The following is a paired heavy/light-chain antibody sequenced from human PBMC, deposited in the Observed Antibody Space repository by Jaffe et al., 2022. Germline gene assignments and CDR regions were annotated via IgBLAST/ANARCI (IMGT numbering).Heavy chain of an antibody. CDR2: MNPNSGNT. CDR1: GYTFTSYD. J-gene: IGHJ4*02. CDR3: ARGTHYYDFWSGYSHSSYYFDY. D-gene: IGHD3-3*01. Sequence: QVQLVQSGAEVKKPGASVKVSCKASGYTFTSYDINWVRQATGQGLEWMGWMNPNSGNTGYAQKFQGRVTMTRNTSISTAYMELSSLRSEDTAVYYCARGTHYYDFWSGYSHSSYYFDYWGQGTLVTVSS. V-gene: IGHV1-8*01.
Light chain of an antibody. Sequence: QSALTQPASVSGSPGQSITISCTGTSSDVGGYNYVSWYQQHPGKAPKLMIYDVSNRPSGVSNRFSGSKSGNTASLTISGLQAEDEADYYCSSYTSSSTLDWVFGGGTKLTVL. CDR3: SSYTSSSTLDWV. J-gene: IGLJ3*02. V-gene: IGLV2-14*03. CDR2: DVS. CDR1: SSDVGGYNY.